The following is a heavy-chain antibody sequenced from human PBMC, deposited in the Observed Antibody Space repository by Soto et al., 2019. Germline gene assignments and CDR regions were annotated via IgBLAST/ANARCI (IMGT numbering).Heavy chain of an antibody. J-gene: IGHJ5*02. V-gene: IGHV3-11*06. CDR1: GFTFSDYY. D-gene: IGHD6-19*01. Sequence: GGSLRLSCAASGFTFSDYYMSWIRQAPGKGLEWVSYISSSSSYTNYADSVKGRFTISRDNAKNSLYLQMNSLRAEDTAVYYCARYSSGNWFDPWGQGTLVTVSS. CDR2: ISSSSSYT. CDR3: ARYSSGNWFDP.